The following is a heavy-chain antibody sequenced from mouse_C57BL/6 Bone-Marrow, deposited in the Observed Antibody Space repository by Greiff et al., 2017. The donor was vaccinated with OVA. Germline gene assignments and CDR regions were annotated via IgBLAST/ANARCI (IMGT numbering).Heavy chain of an antibody. D-gene: IGHD2-4*01. CDR2: INPNNGGT. Sequence: VQLKQSGPELVKPGALVKIPCKASGYTFTDYNMDWVKQSHGKSLEWIGDINPNNGGTIYNQKFKGKATLTVDKSSSTAYMELRSLTSEDTAVYYCARSPYDYPIWFAYWGQGTLVTVSA. CDR1: GYTFTDYN. V-gene: IGHV1-18*01. J-gene: IGHJ3*01. CDR3: ARSPYDYPIWFAY.